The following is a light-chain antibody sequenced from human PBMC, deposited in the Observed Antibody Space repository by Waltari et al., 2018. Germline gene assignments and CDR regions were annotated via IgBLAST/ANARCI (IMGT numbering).Light chain of an antibody. CDR3: QQYSSFST. J-gene: IGKJ2*01. CDR1: QSVGTW. Sequence: DIQMTQSPSTLSASVGDRVTSSCRASQSVGTWFAWYQQKPGKAPKLLIYMASSLESGVPSRFSGSGSGTEFTLTISGLQPDAFATYSCQQYSSFSTFGQGTKV. CDR2: MAS. V-gene: IGKV1-5*03.